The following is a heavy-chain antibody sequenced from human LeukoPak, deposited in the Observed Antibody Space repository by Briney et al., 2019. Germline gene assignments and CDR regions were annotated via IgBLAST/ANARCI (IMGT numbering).Heavy chain of an antibody. Sequence: PGGSLRLSCAASGFTFSSYEMNWVRQAPGKGLEWVSYISSSGSTIYYADSVKGRFTISRDNAKNSLYLQMNSLRAEDTAVYYCANSGITTVTTTTFGYWGQGTLVTVSS. CDR1: GFTFSSYE. D-gene: IGHD4-17*01. V-gene: IGHV3-48*03. CDR3: ANSGITTVTTTTFGY. CDR2: ISSSGSTI. J-gene: IGHJ4*02.